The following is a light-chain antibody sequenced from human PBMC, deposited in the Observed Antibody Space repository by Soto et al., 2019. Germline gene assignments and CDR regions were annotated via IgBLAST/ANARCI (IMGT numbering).Light chain of an antibody. V-gene: IGLV2-14*01. CDR2: EVT. J-gene: IGLJ1*01. CDR3: SSYTISNTLPFV. Sequence: QSVLTQPASVSGSPGQSITISCTGTRRDVGGYNYVSWYQQYPGKSPKLLIYEVTHRPSGVSNRFSGSKSGNTASLTISGLQAEDDADYYCSSYTISNTLPFVFGTGTKVTVL. CDR1: RRDVGGYNY.